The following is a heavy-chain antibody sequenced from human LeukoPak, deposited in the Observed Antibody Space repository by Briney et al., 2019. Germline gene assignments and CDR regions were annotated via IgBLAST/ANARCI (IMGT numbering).Heavy chain of an antibody. Sequence: GASVKVSCKASGYTFTSYYMHWVRQAPGQGLEWMGIINPSGGSTSYAQKFQGRVTMTRDTSTSTVYMELSSLRSEDTAVYYCARDPVGAPRGYAFDIWGQGTMVTVSS. CDR1: GYTFTSYY. D-gene: IGHD1-26*01. CDR2: INPSGGST. J-gene: IGHJ3*02. V-gene: IGHV1-46*01. CDR3: ARDPVGAPRGYAFDI.